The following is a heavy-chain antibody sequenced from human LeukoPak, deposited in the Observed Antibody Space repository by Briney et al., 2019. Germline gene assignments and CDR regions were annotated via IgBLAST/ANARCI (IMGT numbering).Heavy chain of an antibody. J-gene: IGHJ4*02. V-gene: IGHV3-7*01. CDR1: GFTFSNYW. D-gene: IGHD2-2*01. CDR2: MNEYGSEK. CDR3: ARVLYGSRVNVIDS. Sequence: GGSLTLSCAASGFTFSNYWINWVXXXXGXGLEWVANMNEYGSEKYYVDSVRGRFTISRDNAENSLFLHMNSLRVEDTAVYRCARVLYGSRVNVIDSWGPGTLVTVSS.